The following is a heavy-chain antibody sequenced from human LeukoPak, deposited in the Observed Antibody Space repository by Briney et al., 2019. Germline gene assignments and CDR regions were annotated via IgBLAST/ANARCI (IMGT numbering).Heavy chain of an antibody. Sequence: SETLSLTRTVSGGSISSYSWSWIRQPPGKGLDWIGYIYYGGSTNYNPSLKSRVTISVDTSKNQFSLKLSSVTAADTAVYYCARGRSGYYYDSSGYHDYWGQGTLVTVSS. CDR3: ARGRSGYYYDSSGYHDY. D-gene: IGHD3-22*01. J-gene: IGHJ4*02. V-gene: IGHV4-59*08. CDR2: IYYGGST. CDR1: GGSISSYS.